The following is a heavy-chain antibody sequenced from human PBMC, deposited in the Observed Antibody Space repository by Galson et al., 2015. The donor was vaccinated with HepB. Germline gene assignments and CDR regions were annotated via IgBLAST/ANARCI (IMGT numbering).Heavy chain of an antibody. Sequence: SLRLSCATSGFNFRTCGMHWVRQAPGKGLEWVAFIWYDGSNKYYTESVMGRFTISRDDSKNTVYLQMNSLRVEDTAVYYCARDLTTYFDAWGPGTLVIVSS. V-gene: IGHV3-33*01. CDR1: GFNFRTCG. CDR2: IWYDGSNK. J-gene: IGHJ4*02. D-gene: IGHD1-14*01. CDR3: ARDLTTYFDA.